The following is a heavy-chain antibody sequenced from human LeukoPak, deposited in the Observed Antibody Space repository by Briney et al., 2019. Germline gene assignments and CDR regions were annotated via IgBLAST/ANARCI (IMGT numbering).Heavy chain of an antibody. D-gene: IGHD2-8*01. CDR2: ISDFVDNT. J-gene: IGHJ3*01. CDR3: AKGKINHNGAFDA. Sequence: GGSVRLSCAGSGFSFGSYPMSWVRQAPGKGLEWVSSISDFVDNTYYADSVKGRFTISRDNSEKSLYLQMSSLRVEDTAVYYCAKGKINHNGAFDAWGQGPRVTVSS. V-gene: IGHV3-23*01. CDR1: GFSFGSYP.